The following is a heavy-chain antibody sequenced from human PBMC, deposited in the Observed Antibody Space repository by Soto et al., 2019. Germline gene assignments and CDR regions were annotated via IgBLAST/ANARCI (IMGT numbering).Heavy chain of an antibody. Sequence: QVQLVQSGAEVNKPGSSVKVSCEASGYTFTNYGISWVRQAPGQGLEWMGWISTNNGNTNYAQKFQGRVAMSTDTSTSTAYVELRSLRSDDTAVYYCASEYCTSTSCYGPDYWGQGTLVTVSS. CDR3: ASEYCTSTSCYGPDY. J-gene: IGHJ4*02. CDR2: ISTNNGNT. D-gene: IGHD2-2*01. V-gene: IGHV1-18*01. CDR1: GYTFTNYG.